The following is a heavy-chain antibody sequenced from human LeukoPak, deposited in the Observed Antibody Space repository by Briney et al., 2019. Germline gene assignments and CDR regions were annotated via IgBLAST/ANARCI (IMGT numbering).Heavy chain of an antibody. Sequence: PGGSLRLSCAASGFTFSSYWMSWVRQAPGKGLEWVANIKQDGSEKYYVDSVKGRFTISRDSAKNSLYLQMNSLRAEDTAVYYCARSRDYYGSGSYYYYWGQGTLVTVSS. CDR2: IKQDGSEK. V-gene: IGHV3-7*01. CDR1: GFTFSSYW. CDR3: ARSRDYYGSGSYYYY. J-gene: IGHJ4*02. D-gene: IGHD3-10*01.